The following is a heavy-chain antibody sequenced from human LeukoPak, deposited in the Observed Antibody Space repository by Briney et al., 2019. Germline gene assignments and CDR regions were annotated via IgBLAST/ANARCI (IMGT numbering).Heavy chain of an antibody. D-gene: IGHD3-10*01. Sequence: GASVKVSCKASGYTFTGYGISWVRQAPGQGLEWMGWISAYNGNTNYAQKLQGRVTMTTDTSTSTAYMELRSLRSDDTAVYYCAVSRGLGEWDYYFDYWGQGTLVTVSS. CDR2: ISAYNGNT. J-gene: IGHJ4*02. V-gene: IGHV1-18*01. CDR1: GYTFTGYG. CDR3: AVSRGLGEWDYYFDY.